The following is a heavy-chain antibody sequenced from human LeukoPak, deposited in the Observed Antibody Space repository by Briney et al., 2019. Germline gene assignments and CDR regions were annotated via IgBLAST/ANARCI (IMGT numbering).Heavy chain of an antibody. J-gene: IGHJ4*02. Sequence: ASVKVSCKASGYTFTSYGISWVRQAPGQGLEWMGWISAYNGNTNYAQKLQGRVTMTTDTSTSTAYMELRSLRSDDTAVYYCARDRDYDILTGYHTLAIPFDYWGQGTLVTVSS. V-gene: IGHV1-18*01. D-gene: IGHD3-9*01. CDR2: ISAYNGNT. CDR3: ARDRDYDILTGYHTLAIPFDY. CDR1: GYTFTSYG.